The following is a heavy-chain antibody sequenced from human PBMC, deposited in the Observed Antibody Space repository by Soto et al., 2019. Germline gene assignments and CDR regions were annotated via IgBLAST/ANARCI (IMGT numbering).Heavy chain of an antibody. J-gene: IGHJ6*02. CDR3: ARGGPDDCPNGVCYNYYYSGMDV. CDR1: GYSFTSYW. CDR2: IYPGDSDT. Sequence: PGESLKISCKGSGYSFTSYWIGWVRQMPGKGLEWMGIIYPGDSDTRYSPSFQGQVTISADKSISTAYLQWSSLKASDTAMYYCARGGPDDCPNGVCYNYYYSGMDVWGQGTTVTVS. V-gene: IGHV5-51*03. D-gene: IGHD2-8*01.